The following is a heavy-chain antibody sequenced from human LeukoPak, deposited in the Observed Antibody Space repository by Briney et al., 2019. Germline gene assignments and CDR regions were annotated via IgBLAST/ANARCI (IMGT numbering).Heavy chain of an antibody. CDR1: GGSVSSGSYY. J-gene: IGHJ4*02. CDR3: ANFGDYDSSGYYYADYFDY. D-gene: IGHD3-22*01. Sequence: ETLSLTCTVSGGSVSSGSYYWSWVRQAPGKGLEWVSSISSSSSYIYYTDSVKGRFTISRDNAKNSLYLQMNGLRAEDTAVYYCANFGDYDSSGYYYADYFDYWGQGTLVTVSS. CDR2: ISSSSSYI. V-gene: IGHV3-21*01.